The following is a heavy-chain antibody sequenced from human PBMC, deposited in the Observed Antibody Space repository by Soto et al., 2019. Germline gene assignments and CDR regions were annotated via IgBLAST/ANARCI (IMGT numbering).Heavy chain of an antibody. Sequence: QVQLVESGGGVVQPGTSLTLSCAASGFDFSNFVMHWVRKAPGKGLGCVAVIWHDASHEYYGDSVQGRFTISRDNSKHLLYLQMNSLRAEDTAVYYCAREGGDEWIDYYYYGMDVWGHGTTVTVSS. CDR3: AREGGDEWIDYYYYGMDV. CDR1: GFDFSNFV. J-gene: IGHJ6*02. CDR2: IWHDASHE. V-gene: IGHV3-33*01. D-gene: IGHD2-21*02.